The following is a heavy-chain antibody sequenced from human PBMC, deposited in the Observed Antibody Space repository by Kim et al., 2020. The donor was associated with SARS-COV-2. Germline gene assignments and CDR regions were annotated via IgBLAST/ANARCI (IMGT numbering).Heavy chain of an antibody. CDR3: ARPPSPRGPFDY. CDR1: GGSISSSSYY. J-gene: IGHJ4*02. CDR2: IYYSGST. V-gene: IGHV4-39*01. Sequence: SETLSLTCTVSGGSISSSSYYWGWIRQPPGKGLEWIGSIYYSGSTYYNPSLKSRVTISVDTSKNQFSLKLSSVTAADTAVYYCARPPSPRGPFDYWGQGTLVTVSS.